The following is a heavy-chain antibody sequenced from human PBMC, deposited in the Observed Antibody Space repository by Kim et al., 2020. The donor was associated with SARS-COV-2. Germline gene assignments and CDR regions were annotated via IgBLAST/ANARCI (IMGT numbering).Heavy chain of an antibody. J-gene: IGHJ6*02. D-gene: IGHD3-16*01. CDR2: INHSGST. V-gene: IGHV4-34*01. CDR3: ARGGGGMDV. Sequence: SETLSLTCAVYGGSFSGYYWSWIRQPPGKGLEWIGEINHSGSTNYNPSLKSRVTISVETSKNQFSLKLSSVTAADTAVYYCARGGGGMDVWGQGTTVTVSS. CDR1: GGSFSGYY.